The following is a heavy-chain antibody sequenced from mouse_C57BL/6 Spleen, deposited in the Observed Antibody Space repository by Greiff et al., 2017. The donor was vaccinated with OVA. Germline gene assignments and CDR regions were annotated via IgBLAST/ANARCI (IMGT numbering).Heavy chain of an antibody. CDR1: GFTFSSYA. CDR2: ISDGGSYT. V-gene: IGHV5-4*03. CDR3: ARPYYYGLGWYFDV. D-gene: IGHD1-1*01. Sequence: EVKVVDSGGGLVKPGGSLKLSCAASGFTFSSYAMSWVRQTPEKRLEWVATISDGGSYTYYPDNVKGRFTISRDNAKNNLYLQMSQLKSEDTAMYYCARPYYYGLGWYFDVWGTGTTVTVSS. J-gene: IGHJ1*03.